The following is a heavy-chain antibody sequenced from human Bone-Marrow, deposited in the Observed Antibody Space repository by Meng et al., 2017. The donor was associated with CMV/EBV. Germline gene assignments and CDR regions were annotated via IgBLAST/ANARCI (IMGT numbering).Heavy chain of an antibody. CDR3: AKVGKPYCSSTSCPLDY. J-gene: IGHJ4*02. CDR2: IRYDGSNK. CDR1: GFTFSSYG. V-gene: IGHV3-30*02. D-gene: IGHD2-2*01. Sequence: GGSLRLSCAASGFTFSSYGMHWARQAPGKGLEWVAFIRYDGSNKYYADSVKGRFTISRDNSKNTLYLQMNSLRAEDTAVYYCAKVGKPYCSSTSCPLDYWGQGTLVTVSS.